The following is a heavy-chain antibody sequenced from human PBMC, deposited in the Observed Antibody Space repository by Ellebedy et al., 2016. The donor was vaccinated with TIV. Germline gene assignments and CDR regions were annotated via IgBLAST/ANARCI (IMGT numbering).Heavy chain of an antibody. CDR3: ARGGGEATVMMSFDC. Sequence: AASVKVSCKASGYTFTDYYMHWVRQAPGQGLEWMGWISAYNGDTNYAQMLQGRVTMTTNTSTSTAYMELRSLRSDDTAVYYCARGGGEATVMMSFDCWGQGTLVTVSS. V-gene: IGHV1-18*04. J-gene: IGHJ4*02. CDR2: ISAYNGDT. CDR1: GYTFTDYY. D-gene: IGHD4-17*01.